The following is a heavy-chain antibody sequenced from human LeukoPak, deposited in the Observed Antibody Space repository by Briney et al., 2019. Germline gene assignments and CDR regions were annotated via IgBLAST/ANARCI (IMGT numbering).Heavy chain of an antibody. CDR3: ARAPSPYSGGWYEPFDY. CDR2: ISSNGGST. Sequence: PGGSLRLSCSASGFTFSRYAMHWVRQAPGKGLEYVSAISSNGGSTYYADSVKGRFTISRDNSKNTLYLQMSSLRAEDMAVYYCARAPSPYSGGWYEPFDYWGQGTLVTVSS. J-gene: IGHJ4*02. D-gene: IGHD6-19*01. V-gene: IGHV3-64D*06. CDR1: GFTFSRYA.